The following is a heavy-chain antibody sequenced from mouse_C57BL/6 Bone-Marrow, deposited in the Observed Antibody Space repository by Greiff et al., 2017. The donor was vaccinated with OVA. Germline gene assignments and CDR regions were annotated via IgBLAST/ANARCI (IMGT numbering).Heavy chain of an antibody. CDR1: GYTFTDYY. V-gene: IGHV1-19*01. CDR2: INPYNGGT. D-gene: IGHD1-1*01. CDR3: ARWDYGSSYYAMDY. J-gene: IGHJ4*01. Sequence: VHVKQSGPVLVKPGASVKMSCKASGYTFTDYYMNWVKQSHGKSLEWIGVINPYNGGTSYNQKFKGKATLTVDKSSSTAYMELNSLTSEDSAVYYCARWDYGSSYYAMDYWGQGTSVTVSS.